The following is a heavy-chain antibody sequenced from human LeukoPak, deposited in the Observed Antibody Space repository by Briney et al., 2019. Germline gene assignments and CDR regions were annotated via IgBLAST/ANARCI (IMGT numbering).Heavy chain of an antibody. V-gene: IGHV4-59*08. CDR1: DGSISSYY. D-gene: IGHD6-19*01. J-gene: IGHJ3*02. CDR3: ARHWTGGWYETFDI. Sequence: PSETLSLTCTVSDGSISSYYWSWIRQPPGKGLEWIGYVYYSGSTNYNLPLKSRVTISVDTSKNQFSLKLSSVTAADTAVYYCARHWTGGWYETFDIWGQGTMVTVSS. CDR2: VYYSGST.